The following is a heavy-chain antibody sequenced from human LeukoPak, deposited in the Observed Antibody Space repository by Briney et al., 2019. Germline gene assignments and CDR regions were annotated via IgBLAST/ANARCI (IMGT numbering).Heavy chain of an antibody. CDR1: GLTFNSRA. Sequence: GGSLRLSCAASGLTFNSRAMSWVRQAPGKGLEWVSTISGSGDSTNYADSVKGRFTISRDNSENTLFLQMNSLRAEDTAVYYCAKWPYSSRWYHFDYWGQGTLVSVSS. CDR3: AKWPYSSRWYHFDY. CDR2: ISGSGDST. V-gene: IGHV3-23*01. D-gene: IGHD6-13*01. J-gene: IGHJ4*02.